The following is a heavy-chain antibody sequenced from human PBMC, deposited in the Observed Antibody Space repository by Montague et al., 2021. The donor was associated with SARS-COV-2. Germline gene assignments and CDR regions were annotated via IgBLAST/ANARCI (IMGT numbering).Heavy chain of an antibody. CDR3: ARDLDDGSGSYYFDY. V-gene: IGHV3-30-3*01. CDR2: ISYDGSNK. Sequence: SLRLSCAASGFTFSSYAMHWVRQAPGKGLEWVAVISYDGSNKYYADSVKGRFTISRDNSKSTLYLQMNSLRAEDTAVYYCARDLDDGSGSYYFDYWGQGTLVTVSS. J-gene: IGHJ4*02. CDR1: GFTFSSYA. D-gene: IGHD3-10*01.